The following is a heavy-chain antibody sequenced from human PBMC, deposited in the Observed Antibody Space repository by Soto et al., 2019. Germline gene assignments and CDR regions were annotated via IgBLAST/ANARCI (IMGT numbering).Heavy chain of an antibody. D-gene: IGHD1-1*01. V-gene: IGHV4-39*01. CDR3: AVTWKFQAYYFDS. J-gene: IGHJ4*02. CDR2: IYYSGST. CDR1: GGFISGSSYY. Sequence: QLQLQESGPGLVKPSETLSLTCSVSGGFISGSSYYWGWIRQPPGKGLEWIGSIYYSGSTYHNPSLKSRVTISVDTSKTQFSLKLSSVTAADAAVYYCAVTWKFQAYYFDSWGQGTLVTVSS.